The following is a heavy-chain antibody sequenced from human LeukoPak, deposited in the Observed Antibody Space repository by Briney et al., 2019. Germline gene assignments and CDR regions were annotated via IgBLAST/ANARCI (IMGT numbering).Heavy chain of an antibody. CDR3: AREGYSPGRYSFDY. CDR2: MYYSGNT. CDR1: GGSISSSSYY. D-gene: IGHD5-18*01. J-gene: IGHJ4*02. V-gene: IGHV4-39*07. Sequence: SETLSLTCTASGGSISSSSYYWGWIRQPPGKGLEWIGSMYYSGNTYHNPSLKSRVTIAVDTSKNQFSLKVTSVTAADTAVYYCAREGYSPGRYSFDYWGQGILVTVSS.